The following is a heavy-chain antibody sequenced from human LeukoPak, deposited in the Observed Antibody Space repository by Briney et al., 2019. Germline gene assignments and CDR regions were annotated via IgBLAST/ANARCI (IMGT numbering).Heavy chain of an antibody. J-gene: IGHJ5*02. Sequence: ASVKVSCKASGYTFTSYDINWVRQATGQGLEWMGWMNPNSGNTGYAQKFQGRVTMTRNTSISTAYMELSRLRSDDTAVYYCARKSGVAATPPYNWFDPWGQGTLVTVSS. V-gene: IGHV1-8*01. D-gene: IGHD2-15*01. CDR3: ARKSGVAATPPYNWFDP. CDR2: MNPNSGNT. CDR1: GYTFTSYD.